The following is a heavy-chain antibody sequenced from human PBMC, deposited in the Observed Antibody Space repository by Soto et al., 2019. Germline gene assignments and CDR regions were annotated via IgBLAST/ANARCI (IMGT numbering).Heavy chain of an antibody. CDR3: ARIVGATFRWFDP. V-gene: IGHV1-3*01. Sequence: ASVKVSCKASGYTFTNYAMHWVRQAPGQRLEWMGWINAGNGNTKYSQKFQGRVTITRDTSASTAYMELSSLRSEDTAVYYCARIVGATFRWFDPWGQGTLVTVSS. J-gene: IGHJ5*02. CDR2: INAGNGNT. CDR1: GYTFTNYA. D-gene: IGHD1-26*01.